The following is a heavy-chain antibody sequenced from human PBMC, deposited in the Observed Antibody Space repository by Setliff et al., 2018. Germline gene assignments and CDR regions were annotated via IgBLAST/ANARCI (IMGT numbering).Heavy chain of an antibody. CDR3: AREAGTI. CDR2: IRNDGTEK. J-gene: IGHJ4*02. V-gene: IGHV3-30*02. D-gene: IGHD1-1*01. Sequence: GGSLRLSCAASALTFSNYGIHWVRQAPGKGLEWVAFIRNDGTEKFHADPVKGRFTVSRDNSKNTVFLQMNSLTTDDTAVYYCAREAGTIWGQGTLVTVSS. CDR1: ALTFSNYG.